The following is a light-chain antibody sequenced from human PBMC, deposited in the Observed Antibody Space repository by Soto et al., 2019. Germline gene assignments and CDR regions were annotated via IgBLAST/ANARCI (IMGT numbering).Light chain of an antibody. J-gene: IGKJ3*01. CDR2: WAS. V-gene: IGKV4-1*01. Sequence: DIVMTPSPDSLAVSLGERATINCKSSQSVLYSSNNKNYLAWYQQQPGQPPKLLIYWASTRESGVPDRFSGSGSGTDFTLTISSLQAEDLAVYYCQQYYSTPITFGPGTKVDIK. CDR1: QSVLYSSNNKNY. CDR3: QQYYSTPIT.